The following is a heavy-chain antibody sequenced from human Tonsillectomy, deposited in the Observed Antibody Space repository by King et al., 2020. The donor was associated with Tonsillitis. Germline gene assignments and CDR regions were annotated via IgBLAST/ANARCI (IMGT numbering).Heavy chain of an antibody. V-gene: IGHV3-30*01. CDR1: GFTFSTYA. CDR3: ARLYYYDSSGYQNDASDI. J-gene: IGHJ3*02. D-gene: IGHD3-22*01. CDR2: ISFDVNNK. Sequence: QLVQSGGGVVQPGRSLRLSCAASGFTFSTYAMHWVRQAPGKGLEWVAVISFDVNNKYYADSVKGRFTISSDNSKNPLYLQMNSLRAEDTAVYYCARLYYYDSSGYQNDASDIWGQGTMVTVSS.